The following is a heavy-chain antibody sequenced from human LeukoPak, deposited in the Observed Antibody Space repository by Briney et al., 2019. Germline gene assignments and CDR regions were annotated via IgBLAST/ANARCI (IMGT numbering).Heavy chain of an antibody. D-gene: IGHD5-12*01. Sequence: ASVKVSCKASGYTFTGYNMHWVRQAPGQGLEWMGWINPNSGGANYAQNFQGRVTMTRDTSVSTIYMEVSSLRSDDTAVYYCARARYFDYWGQGTLVTVSS. CDR1: GYTFTGYN. J-gene: IGHJ4*02. CDR3: ARARYFDY. CDR2: INPNSGGA. V-gene: IGHV1-2*02.